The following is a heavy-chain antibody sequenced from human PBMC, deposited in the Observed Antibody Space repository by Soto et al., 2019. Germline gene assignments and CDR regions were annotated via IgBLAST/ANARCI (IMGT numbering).Heavy chain of an antibody. Sequence: GGSLRLSCAASGFTFSSYGMHWVRLAPGKGLEWVAVISYDGSNKYYADSVKGRFTISRDNSKNTLYLQMNSLRAEDTAVYYCAKDLRYGSGSYGLDYWGQGTLVTVSS. CDR2: ISYDGSNK. V-gene: IGHV3-30*18. CDR1: GFTFSSYG. D-gene: IGHD3-10*01. J-gene: IGHJ4*02. CDR3: AKDLRYGSGSYGLDY.